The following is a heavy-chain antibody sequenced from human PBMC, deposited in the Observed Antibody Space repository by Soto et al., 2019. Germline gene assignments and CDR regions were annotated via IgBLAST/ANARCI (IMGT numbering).Heavy chain of an antibody. Sequence: QVQLQESGPGLVKPSQTLSLTCTVSGGSISSGGYYWSWIRQHPGKGLEWIGYIYYSGSTNYNPSLKSRVTISVDTSRNQFSLNLISVTPADTAVYYCARESPRIAVAGLNYHYYAMDVWGQGTTVTVSS. CDR3: ARESPRIAVAGLNYHYYAMDV. CDR1: GGSISSGGYY. J-gene: IGHJ6*02. CDR2: IYYSGST. D-gene: IGHD6-19*01. V-gene: IGHV4-31*03.